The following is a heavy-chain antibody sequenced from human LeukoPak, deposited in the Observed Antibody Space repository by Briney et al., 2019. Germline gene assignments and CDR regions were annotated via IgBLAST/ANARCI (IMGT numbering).Heavy chain of an antibody. D-gene: IGHD3-10*01. J-gene: IGHJ4*02. CDR2: ISWNINSI. CDR1: GFTFDDYA. V-gene: IGHV3-9*01. CDR3: AKDAHYGSALYYLDY. Sequence: GGSLRLSCAASGFTFDDYAMHWVRQAPGKGLEWVSSISWNINSIGYADSVKGRFTISRDNAKNSLYLQMNSLRAGDTALYYCAKDAHYGSALYYLDYWGQGTLVTVSS.